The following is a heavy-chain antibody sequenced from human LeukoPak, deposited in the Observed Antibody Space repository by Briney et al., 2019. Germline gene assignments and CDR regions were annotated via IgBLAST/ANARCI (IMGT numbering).Heavy chain of an antibody. D-gene: IGHD5-24*01. CDR3: ARDREMASFFDAFDI. J-gene: IGHJ3*02. CDR2: ISSNGGTT. Sequence: SGGSLRLSCAASGFTFSSYAMHWVRQAPWKGLEYVSAISSNGGTTYYASSVEGRFTISRDNSKNTLYLQMGSLRAEDMAVYYCARDREMASFFDAFDIWGQGTMVTVSS. CDR1: GFTFSSYA. V-gene: IGHV3-64*01.